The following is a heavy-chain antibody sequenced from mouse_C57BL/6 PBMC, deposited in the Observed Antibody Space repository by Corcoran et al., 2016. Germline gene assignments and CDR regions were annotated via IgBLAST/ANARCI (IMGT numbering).Heavy chain of an antibody. CDR3: ARLLRSWYFDV. CDR1: GYTFTDYY. CDR2: INPYNGGT. V-gene: IGHV1-19*01. D-gene: IGHD1-1*01. Sequence: EVQLQQSGPVLVKPGASVKMSCKASGYTFTDYYMNWVKQSHGKSLEWIGVINPYNGGTSYNQKFKGKATLTVDKSSSTAYMELNSLTSEDSAVYYCARLLRSWYFDVWGTGTTVTISS. J-gene: IGHJ1*03.